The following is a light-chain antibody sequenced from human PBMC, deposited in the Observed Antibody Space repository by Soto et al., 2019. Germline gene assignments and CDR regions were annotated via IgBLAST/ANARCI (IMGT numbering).Light chain of an antibody. Sequence: QSVLTQPASVSGSPGQSITISCTGTSSDVGSSNLVSWYQQHPGRAPKLMIYEATKRPSGVSNRFSGSKSGNTASMTISGLQAEDEADYYCCSYALNPTVVFGGGTKLTVL. CDR3: CSYALNPTVV. V-gene: IGLV2-23*01. J-gene: IGLJ2*01. CDR2: EAT. CDR1: SSDVGSSNL.